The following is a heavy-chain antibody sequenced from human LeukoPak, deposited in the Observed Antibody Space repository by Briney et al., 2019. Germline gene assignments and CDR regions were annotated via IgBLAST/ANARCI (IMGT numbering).Heavy chain of an antibody. CDR2: MYYSGST. CDR1: GGSISNDY. J-gene: IGHJ4*02. CDR3: ARGWGYFDY. V-gene: IGHV4-59*01. D-gene: IGHD3-16*01. Sequence: SETLSLTCSVAGGSISNDYWSWIRQSPGKGLEWIGYMYYSGSTNYNPSLKNRLTISVDMSNNQYSLKMSYVTAADTAVYYCARGWGYFDYWGQGTLVTVSS.